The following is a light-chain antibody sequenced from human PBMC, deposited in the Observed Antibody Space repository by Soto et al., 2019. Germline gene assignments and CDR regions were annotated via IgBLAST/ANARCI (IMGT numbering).Light chain of an antibody. CDR1: QSVSSSY. CDR2: GAS. CDR3: QQYRSSLT. J-gene: IGKJ4*01. V-gene: IGKV3-20*01. Sequence: EIVLTQSPGTLSLSPGERATLSCRASQSVSSSYLAWYQQEPGQAPRLLIYGASSRATGIPDRFSGSGSVTDFTLTSIRLERDDVAVYYCQQYRSSLTFGGATKVDIK.